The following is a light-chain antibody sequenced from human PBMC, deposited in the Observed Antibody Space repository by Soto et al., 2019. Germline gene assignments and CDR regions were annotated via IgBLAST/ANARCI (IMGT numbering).Light chain of an antibody. J-gene: IGLJ3*02. Sequence: QSALTQPASVSGSPEQSITISCTGTSNDVGRYNLVSWYQQHPGKAPKVMIYEATKRPSGVSYRFSGSKSGNTASLTISGLQAEDEADYYCCAYAGSGTVVFGGGTKLTVL. V-gene: IGLV2-23*01. CDR3: CAYAGSGTVV. CDR1: SNDVGRYNL. CDR2: EAT.